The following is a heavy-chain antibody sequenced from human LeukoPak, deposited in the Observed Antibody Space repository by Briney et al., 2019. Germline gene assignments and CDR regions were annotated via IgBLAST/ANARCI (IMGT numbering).Heavy chain of an antibody. CDR2: INHSGST. V-gene: IGHV4-38-2*02. D-gene: IGHD3-9*01. CDR3: ARERHDILTGYYYYYYYMDV. J-gene: IGHJ6*03. CDR1: GYSISSGYY. Sequence: SETLSLTCTVSGYSISSGYYWGWIRQPPGKGLEWIGEINHSGSTNYNPSLKSRVTISVDTSKNQFSLKLSSVTAADTAVYYCARERHDILTGYYYYYYYMDVWGKGTTVTVSS.